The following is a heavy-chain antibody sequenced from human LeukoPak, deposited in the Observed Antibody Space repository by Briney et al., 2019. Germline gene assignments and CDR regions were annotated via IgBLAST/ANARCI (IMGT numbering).Heavy chain of an antibody. J-gene: IGHJ6*03. V-gene: IGHV4-34*01. D-gene: IGHD5-24*01. CDR2: INHSGST. CDR1: GGSFSGYY. CDR3: ARVRKKMATITGRPYYMDV. Sequence: KSSETLSLTCAVYGGSFSGYYWSWIRQPPGKGLEWIGEINHSGSTNYNPSLKSRVTISVDTSKNQFPLKLSSVTAADTAVYYCARVRKKMATITGRPYYMDVWGKGTTVTVSS.